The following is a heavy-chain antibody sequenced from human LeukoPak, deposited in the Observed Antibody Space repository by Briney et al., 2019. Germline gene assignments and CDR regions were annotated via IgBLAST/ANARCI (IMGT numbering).Heavy chain of an antibody. D-gene: IGHD2-15*01. J-gene: IGHJ4*02. CDR1: GGTFSSYA. V-gene: IGHV1-69*06. CDR2: IIPIFGTA. Sequence: SVKVSCKASGGTFSSYAISWVRQAPGQGLEWMGGIIPIFGTANYAQKFQGRVTITADKSTSTAYMELSSLRSEDTAVYYCARVGSYCSGGSCYFDYWGQGTLVTVSS. CDR3: ARVGSYCSGGSCYFDY.